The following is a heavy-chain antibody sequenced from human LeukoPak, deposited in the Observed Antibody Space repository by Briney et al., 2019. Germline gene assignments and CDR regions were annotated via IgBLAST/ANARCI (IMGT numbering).Heavy chain of an antibody. V-gene: IGHV1-2*02. CDR2: ISPNSGGT. CDR1: GYTFTGYY. J-gene: IGHJ4*02. Sequence: ASVKVSCKASGYTFTGYYMHWVRQAPGQGLEWMGWISPNSGGTNYAQKFQGRVTMTRDTSISTAYMELSRLRSDDTAVYYCARAGFGELLSHFDYWGQGTLVTVSS. CDR3: ARAGFGELLSHFDY. D-gene: IGHD3-10*01.